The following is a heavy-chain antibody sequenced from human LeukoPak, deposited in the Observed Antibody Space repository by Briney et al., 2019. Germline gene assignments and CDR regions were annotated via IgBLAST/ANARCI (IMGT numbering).Heavy chain of an antibody. Sequence: GASVKVSCKASGYTFSSYGISWVRQAPGQGLEWLGYISAYNGNTNYAQKVQGRITMTTDTSTSTAYMEMRSLRSDDSAVYYCARDCSGSSCYWIHWGQGTLVTVSS. D-gene: IGHD2-15*01. CDR3: ARDCSGSSCYWIH. CDR1: GYTFSSYG. J-gene: IGHJ4*02. V-gene: IGHV1-18*01. CDR2: ISAYNGNT.